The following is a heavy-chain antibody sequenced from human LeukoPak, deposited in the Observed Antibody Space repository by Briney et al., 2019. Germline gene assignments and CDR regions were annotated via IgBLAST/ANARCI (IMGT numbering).Heavy chain of an antibody. CDR3: ATQPIWGSYRPFDY. CDR1: GGSSSGYF. J-gene: IGHJ4*02. D-gene: IGHD3-16*02. CDR2: ISHGGST. V-gene: IGHV4-34*01. Sequence: SETLSLTCAVYGGSSSGYFWSWIRQAPGKGLEWIGEISHGGSTNYNPSLKSRVTISVDTSKNQISLRLSSVTAADTAVYYCATQPIWGSYRPFDYWGQGTLVTVSS.